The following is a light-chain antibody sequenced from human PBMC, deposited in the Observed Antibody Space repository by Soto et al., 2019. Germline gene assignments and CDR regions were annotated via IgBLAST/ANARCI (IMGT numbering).Light chain of an antibody. CDR1: SSDVGGYDY. V-gene: IGLV2-14*01. CDR2: EVS. Sequence: LTQPASVSGSPGQTITISCTGTSSDVGGYDYVSWYQQHPDKAPRFMIYEVSNRPSGVSSRFSGSKSGNTASLTISGLQAEDEADYYCGSYTGSIYVFGTGTKVTVL. J-gene: IGLJ1*01. CDR3: GSYTGSIYV.